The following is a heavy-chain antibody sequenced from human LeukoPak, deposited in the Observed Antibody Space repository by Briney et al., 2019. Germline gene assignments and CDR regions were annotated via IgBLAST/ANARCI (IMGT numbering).Heavy chain of an antibody. D-gene: IGHD3-10*01. CDR1: GGSISSSSYY. CDR3: ARNTMVRGVIPDYNWFDP. V-gene: IGHV4-39*01. CDR2: IYYSGST. J-gene: IGHJ5*02. Sequence: SETLSLTCTVSGGSISSSSYYWGWIRQPPGKGLEWIGSIYYSGSTYYNPSLKSRVTISVDTSKNQFSLKLSSVTAADTAVYYCARNTMVRGVIPDYNWFDPWGQGTLVTVSS.